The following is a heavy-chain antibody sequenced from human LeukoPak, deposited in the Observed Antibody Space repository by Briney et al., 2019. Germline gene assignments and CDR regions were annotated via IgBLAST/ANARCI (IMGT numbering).Heavy chain of an antibody. D-gene: IGHD5-12*01. Sequence: GESLKISCKGSGYSFTNYWISWVRQMPGKGLEWMGRIDPSDSYTNYSPSFQGHVTISADKSISTAYLQWSSLKASDTAMYYCARQRRGYSGYDYYHYYGMDVWGQGTTVTVSS. V-gene: IGHV5-10-1*01. J-gene: IGHJ6*02. CDR2: IDPSDSYT. CDR1: GYSFTNYW. CDR3: ARQRRGYSGYDYYHYYGMDV.